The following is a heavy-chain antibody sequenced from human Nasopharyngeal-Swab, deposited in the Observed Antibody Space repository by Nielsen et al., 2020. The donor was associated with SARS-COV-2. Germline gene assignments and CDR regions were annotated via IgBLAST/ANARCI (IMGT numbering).Heavy chain of an antibody. CDR2: IYYSGST. V-gene: IGHV4-59*08. D-gene: IGHD3-16*02. CDR3: ARNANYDYVWGSYRPHDAFDI. CDR1: GGSISSYY. J-gene: IGHJ3*02. Sequence: SETLSLTCTVSGGSISSYYWSWIRQPPGKGLEWIGYIYYSGSTNYTPSLKSRVTISVDTSKNQFSLKLSSVTATDTAVYYCARNANYDYVWGSYRPHDAFDIWGQGTMVTVSS.